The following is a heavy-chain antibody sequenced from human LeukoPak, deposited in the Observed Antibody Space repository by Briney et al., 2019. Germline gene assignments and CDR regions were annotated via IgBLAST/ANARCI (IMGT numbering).Heavy chain of an antibody. CDR1: GYSISSGYH. CDR3: ARRLGVITRDAYDI. Sequence: PSETLSLTCAVSGYSISSGYHWGWLRQPPGKGLEWIGYIHHSGTTDYNPSLKSRVIILVDTTKNQFSLKVGSLTAADTAVYYCARRLGVITRDAYDIWGQGTMVIVSS. CDR2: IHHSGTT. J-gene: IGHJ3*02. V-gene: IGHV4-38-2*01. D-gene: IGHD3-3*01.